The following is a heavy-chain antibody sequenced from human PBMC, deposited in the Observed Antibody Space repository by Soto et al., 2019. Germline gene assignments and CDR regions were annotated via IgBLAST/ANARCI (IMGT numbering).Heavy chain of an antibody. CDR1: GVSISSSSYY. J-gene: IGHJ6*02. V-gene: IGHV4-39*01. CDR2: IYYSGST. D-gene: IGHD3-10*01. CDR3: ARLLLWFGEEYYYGMDV. Sequence: SETLSLTCTVSGVSISSSSYYWGWIRQPPGKGLEWIGSIYYSGSTYYNPSLKSRVTISVDTSKNQFSLKLSSVTAADTAVYYCARLLLWFGEEYYYGMDVWGQGTTVTVSS.